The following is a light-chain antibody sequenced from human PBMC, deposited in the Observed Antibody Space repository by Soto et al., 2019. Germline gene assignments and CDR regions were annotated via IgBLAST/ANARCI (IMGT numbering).Light chain of an antibody. CDR3: MQSKHWRPYN. CDR2: YVS. V-gene: IGKV2-30*01. CDR1: QSLAYIDGNTY. J-gene: IGKJ2*01. Sequence: EVVMTQSPLSLPVTLGQPASISCRSSQSLAYIDGNTYLTWFHQRPGQSPRRLIYYVSNRNSGVTNRFSGSGSGIDFTLKISRVEAEDAGIYYCMQSKHWRPYNFGQGTKLVIK.